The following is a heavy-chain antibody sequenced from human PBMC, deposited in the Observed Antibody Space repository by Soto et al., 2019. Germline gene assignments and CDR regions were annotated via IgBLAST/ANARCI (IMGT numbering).Heavy chain of an antibody. D-gene: IGHD6-13*01. Sequence: QVQLVQSGAEVKKPGASVKVSCKASGYTFTGYYMHWVRQAPGQGLEWMGWINPNSGGTNYAQKFQGWVTMTRDTSISTAYMELSRVRSDDTAVYYCARGEAAARPTLRYYYDYGMDVWGQGTTVTVSS. CDR3: ARGEAAARPTLRYYYDYGMDV. J-gene: IGHJ6*02. V-gene: IGHV1-2*04. CDR2: INPNSGGT. CDR1: GYTFTGYY.